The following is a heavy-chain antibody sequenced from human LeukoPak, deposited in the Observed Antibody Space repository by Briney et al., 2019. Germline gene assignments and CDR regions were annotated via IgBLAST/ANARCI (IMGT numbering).Heavy chain of an antibody. CDR2: INHSGST. V-gene: IGHV4-34*01. J-gene: IGHJ3*02. D-gene: IGHD1-1*01. Sequence: SETLSLTCAVYGGSFSGYYWSWIRQPPGKGLEWIGEINHSGSTNYNPSLKSRVTISVDTSKNRFSLKLSSVTAADTAVYYCARRGTELAFDIWGQGTMVTVSS. CDR1: GGSFSGYY. CDR3: ARRGTELAFDI.